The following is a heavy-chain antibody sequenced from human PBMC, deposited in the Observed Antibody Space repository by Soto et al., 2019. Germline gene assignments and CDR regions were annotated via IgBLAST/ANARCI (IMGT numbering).Heavy chain of an antibody. CDR2: IIPIFGTA. CDR1: GGTFSSYA. CDR3: ARDRTTVVTPYYLHGMDV. V-gene: IGHV1-69*12. Sequence: QVQLVQSGAEVKKPGSSVKVSCKASGGTFSSYAISWVRQAPGQGLEWMGGIIPIFGTANYAQKFQGRVTITADXXTXTXSMELRSLRSEDTAVYYCARDRTTVVTPYYLHGMDVWGQGTTVTVSS. J-gene: IGHJ6*02. D-gene: IGHD4-17*01.